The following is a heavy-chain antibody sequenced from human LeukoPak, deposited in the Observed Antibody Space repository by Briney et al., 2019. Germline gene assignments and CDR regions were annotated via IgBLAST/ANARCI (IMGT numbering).Heavy chain of an antibody. Sequence: GRSLRLSCAASGFTFDDYAMHWVRQAPGKGLEWVSGISWNSGSIGYADSVKGRFTISRDNAKNSLYLQMNSLRAEDTAVYYCAKGVEDSGIYYYYYMDVWGKGTTVTVSS. D-gene: IGHD2-15*01. J-gene: IGHJ6*03. CDR1: GFTFDDYA. CDR2: ISWNSGSI. V-gene: IGHV3-9*01. CDR3: AKGVEDSGIYYYYYMDV.